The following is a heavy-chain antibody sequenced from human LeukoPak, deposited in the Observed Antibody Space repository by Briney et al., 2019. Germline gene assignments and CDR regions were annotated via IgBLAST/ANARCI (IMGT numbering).Heavy chain of an antibody. Sequence: GSSVKVSCKASGGTFSSYAISWVRQAPGQGHEWMGGIIPIFGTANYAQKFQGRVTITADESTSTAYMELSSLRSEDTAVYYCARVTIFGVTKQFDYWGQGTLVTVSS. CDR1: GGTFSSYA. CDR3: ARVTIFGVTKQFDY. V-gene: IGHV1-69*01. CDR2: IIPIFGTA. D-gene: IGHD3-3*01. J-gene: IGHJ4*02.